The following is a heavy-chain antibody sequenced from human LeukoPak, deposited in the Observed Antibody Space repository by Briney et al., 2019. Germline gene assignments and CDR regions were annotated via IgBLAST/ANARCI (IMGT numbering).Heavy chain of an antibody. J-gene: IGHJ5*02. Sequence: ASVKVSCKTSGYAFTNYDINWVRQAPGQGLEWMGWMHPDNGNTGYAQKFQGRVTMTRNTSITTAYMELRSLRSDDTAVYCCARGHGSAFDPWGQGTLVTVSS. CDR3: ARGHGSAFDP. CDR2: MHPDNGNT. D-gene: IGHD3-10*01. V-gene: IGHV1-8*01. CDR1: GYAFTNYD.